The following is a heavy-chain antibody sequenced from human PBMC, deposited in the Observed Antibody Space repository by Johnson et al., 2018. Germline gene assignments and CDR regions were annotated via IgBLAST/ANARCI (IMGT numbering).Heavy chain of an antibody. CDR1: GFTFSSYG. J-gene: IGHJ6*02. D-gene: IGHD4-23*01. Sequence: QVQLVESGGGVVQPGRSLRLSCAASGFTFSSYGMHWVRQAPGKGLEWVAVIWYDGSNKYYADSVKGRFTISRDNSKNTLYRKMNSLRAEDTAVYYWARGDTTLDDYYYGMDVWGQGTTVTVSS. CDR2: IWYDGSNK. CDR3: ARGDTTLDDYYYGMDV. V-gene: IGHV3-33*01.